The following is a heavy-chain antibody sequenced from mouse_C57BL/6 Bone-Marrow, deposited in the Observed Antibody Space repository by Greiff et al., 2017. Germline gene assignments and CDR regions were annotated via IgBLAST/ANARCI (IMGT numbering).Heavy chain of an antibody. Sequence: EVQVVESGAELVKPGASVKLSCTASGFNIKDYYMHWVKQRTEQGLAWIGRIDPEDGETKYAPKFQGKATITADTSSNPAYLQLSSLTSEDTAVYYCASNFPLITTVVATGDYYAMDYWGQGTSVTVSS. CDR1: GFNIKDYY. D-gene: IGHD1-1*01. V-gene: IGHV14-2*01. J-gene: IGHJ4*01. CDR3: ASNFPLITTVVATGDYYAMDY. CDR2: IDPEDGET.